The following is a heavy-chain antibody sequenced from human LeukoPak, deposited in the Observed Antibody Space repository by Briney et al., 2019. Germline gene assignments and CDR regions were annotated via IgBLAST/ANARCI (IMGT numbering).Heavy chain of an antibody. D-gene: IGHD2-15*01. Sequence: GGSLRLSCAASGFTFSSCEMNWVRQAPGKGLEWVSYISGGGSTKFNADSVKGRFTISRDNAKNSLYLQMNSLRAEDTAIYYCARHCSGGTCYFDYWGQGTLVTVSS. CDR1: GFTFSSCE. J-gene: IGHJ4*02. V-gene: IGHV3-48*03. CDR2: ISGGGSTK. CDR3: ARHCSGGTCYFDY.